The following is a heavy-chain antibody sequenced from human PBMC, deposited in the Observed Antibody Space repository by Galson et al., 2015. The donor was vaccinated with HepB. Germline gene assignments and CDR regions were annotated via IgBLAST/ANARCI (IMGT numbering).Heavy chain of an antibody. CDR3: VRERNVVVYYFDH. Sequence: SLGLSCPASGFTFNDFGMHWVRQAPGEGLEWVALLSRDGRTPYYSDAVRGRFTISRDNSTNTLDLHMSSLRPEDTALYYCVRERNVVVYYFDHWGLGTLVTVSS. CDR1: GFTFNDFG. CDR2: LSRDGRTP. J-gene: IGHJ4*02. V-gene: IGHV3-30*03. D-gene: IGHD2-15*01.